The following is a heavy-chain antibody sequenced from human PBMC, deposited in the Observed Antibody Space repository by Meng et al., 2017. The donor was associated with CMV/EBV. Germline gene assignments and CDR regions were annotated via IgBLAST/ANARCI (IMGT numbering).Heavy chain of an antibody. D-gene: IGHD3-10*01. Sequence: GESLKISCAASGLTLSSYGIHWVRQAPGKGLEWVAFIRYDGGKKEYVDSVKGRFTISRDNSKNTVNLQMNSLRAEDTAVYYCTKDSGRGGHLWFRGVDYWGHGTLVTVS. V-gene: IGHV3-30*02. CDR3: TKDSGRGGHLWFRGVDY. J-gene: IGHJ4*01. CDR1: GLTLSSYG. CDR2: IRYDGGKK.